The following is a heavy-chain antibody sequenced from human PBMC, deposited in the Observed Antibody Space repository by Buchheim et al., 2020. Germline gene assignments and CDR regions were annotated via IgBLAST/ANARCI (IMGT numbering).Heavy chain of an antibody. J-gene: IGHJ4*02. CDR2: IWYDGNDQ. CDR3: ARELGTGTTDNFDY. V-gene: IGHV3-33*01. D-gene: IGHD1-7*01. CDR1: GFTFSDYG. Sequence: QVQLLEYGGGVVQPGRSLRLSCAASGFTFSDYGMHWVRQAPGKGLEWVAHIWYDGNDQFYADSVKGRFLICRDNSKSTIYLQMNSLRAEDSAVYYCARELGTGTTDNFDYWGQGTL.